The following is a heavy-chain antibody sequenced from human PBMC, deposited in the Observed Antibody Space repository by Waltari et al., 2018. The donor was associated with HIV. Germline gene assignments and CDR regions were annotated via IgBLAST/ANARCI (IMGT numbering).Heavy chain of an antibody. CDR2: IYWTNNK. D-gene: IGHD2-21*01. V-gene: IGHV2-5*01. J-gene: IGHJ3*02. CDR1: GFSLATSGVG. CDR3: AHSLPGKLYSYYFDT. Sequence: QITLRESGPTLVRPTQTLTLTCNFSGFSLATSGVGVGWIRQAPGKAPEWLALIYWTNNKSYNPSLKSRVTITKDTSKNQVLFTLTNVDPADTATYYCAHSLPGKLYSYYFDTWGQGTPVSVSS.